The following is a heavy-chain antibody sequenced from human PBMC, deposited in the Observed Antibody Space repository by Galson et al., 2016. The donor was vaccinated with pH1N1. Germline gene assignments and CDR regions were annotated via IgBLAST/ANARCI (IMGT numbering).Heavy chain of an antibody. V-gene: IGHV4-61*09. CDR3: ARGLAVAGTFYFDS. CDR1: GGSISSSSYY. J-gene: IGHJ4*02. D-gene: IGHD6-19*01. CDR2: IYTTGST. Sequence: LSLTCTVSGGSISSSSYYWSWFRQPAGKGLEWIGYIYTTGSTSYNPSLKSRVTMSVDTSKNQFSLKLTSVTAAATAVYYCARGLAVAGTFYFDSWGQGTLVTVSS.